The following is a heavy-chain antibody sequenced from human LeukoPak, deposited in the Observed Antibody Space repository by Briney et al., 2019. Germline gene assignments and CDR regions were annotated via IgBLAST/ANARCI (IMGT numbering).Heavy chain of an antibody. V-gene: IGHV3-30*02. J-gene: IGHJ4*02. D-gene: IGHD3-22*01. Sequence: GGSLRLSCAASGFTFSSYGMHWVRQAPGKGLEWVAFIRYDGSNKYYADSVKGRFTISRDNSKNTLYLQMNSLRAEDTAVYYCAKDQDYYGSSGYSDYWGQGTLVTVSS. CDR3: AKDQDYYGSSGYSDY. CDR2: IRYDGSNK. CDR1: GFTFSSYG.